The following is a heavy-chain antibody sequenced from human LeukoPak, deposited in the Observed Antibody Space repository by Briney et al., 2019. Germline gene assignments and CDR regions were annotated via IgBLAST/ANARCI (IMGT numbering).Heavy chain of an antibody. J-gene: IGHJ6*03. Sequence: SGGSLRLSCAASGFTFNNYNMNWVRQAPGKALEWVSSITSSGAYIFYADSVKGRFTISRDNAKDSLYLQMNSLGPEDTAVYYCARDPYSGNYGNYYYYYMDVWGKGTTVTISS. CDR2: ITSSGAYI. D-gene: IGHD1-26*01. V-gene: IGHV3-21*01. CDR1: GFTFNNYN. CDR3: ARDPYSGNYGNYYYYYMDV.